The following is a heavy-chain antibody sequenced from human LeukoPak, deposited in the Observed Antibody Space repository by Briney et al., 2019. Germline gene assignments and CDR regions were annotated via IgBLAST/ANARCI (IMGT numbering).Heavy chain of an antibody. V-gene: IGHV3-7*01. CDR3: AKDGPYSTRRGMDV. CDR1: GFTFSSYW. D-gene: IGHD6-13*01. Sequence: PGGSLRLSCAASGFTFSSYWMSWVRQAPGKGPEWVVNINEDGSNKYYADSVKGRFTISRDNSKNTLYLQMNSLRAEDTAVYYCAKDGPYSTRRGMDVWGQGTTVTVSS. J-gene: IGHJ6*02. CDR2: INEDGSNK.